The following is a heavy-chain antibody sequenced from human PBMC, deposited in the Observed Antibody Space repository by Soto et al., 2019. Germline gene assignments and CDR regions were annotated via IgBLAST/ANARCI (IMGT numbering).Heavy chain of an antibody. CDR2: IYSGGST. CDR1: GFTVSSNY. CDR3: ARDHYDILTGYHYYYGMDV. D-gene: IGHD3-9*01. V-gene: IGHV3-53*01. J-gene: IGHJ6*02. Sequence: SLRLSCAASGFTVSSNYMSWVRQAPGKGLEWVSVIYSGGSTYYADSVKGRFTISRDNSKNTLYLQMNSLRAEDTAVYYCARDHYDILTGYHYYYGMDVWGQGTTVTVSS.